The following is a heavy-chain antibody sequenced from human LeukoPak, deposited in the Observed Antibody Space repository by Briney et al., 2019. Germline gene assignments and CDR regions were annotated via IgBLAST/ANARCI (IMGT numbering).Heavy chain of an antibody. V-gene: IGHV1-69*05. J-gene: IGHJ5*02. CDR2: IIPIFGTA. D-gene: IGHD4-11*01. CDR3: AREHYSNYGHWFDP. Sequence: IXWVRQAPGQGLEWMGRIIPIFGTANYAQKFQGRVTITTDESTSTAYMELSSLRSEDTAVYYCAREHYSNYGHWFDPWGQGTLVTVSS.